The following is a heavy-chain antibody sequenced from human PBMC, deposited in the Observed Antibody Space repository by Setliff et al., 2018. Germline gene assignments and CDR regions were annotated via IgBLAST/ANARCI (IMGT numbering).Heavy chain of an antibody. CDR3: SRLVRFCTRTSCQRLSGDDY. Sequence: SVKVSCKASGGTFRSDGFNWVRQAPGQGLEWMGRIISVFRTADYAPILQGRVIMTTDTSTTTAYMELRSLRSDDTAIYYCSRLVRFCTRTSCQRLSGDDYWGQGTLVTVSS. V-gene: IGHV1-69*05. D-gene: IGHD2-2*01. J-gene: IGHJ4*02. CDR1: GGTFRSDG. CDR2: IISVFRTA.